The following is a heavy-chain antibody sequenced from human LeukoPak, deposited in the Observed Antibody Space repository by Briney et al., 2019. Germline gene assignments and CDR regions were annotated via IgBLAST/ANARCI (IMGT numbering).Heavy chain of an antibody. Sequence: GGSLRLSCAASGFTVSSNYNSWVRQVPGKGLEWVSVIYSGGRTYYADSVEGRFTISRHSSKNTVYLQMNSLRVEDTAVYYCARLKYQLIFDYWGQGTLVTVSS. CDR3: ARLKYQLIFDY. CDR2: IYSGGRT. J-gene: IGHJ4*02. V-gene: IGHV3-53*04. D-gene: IGHD2-2*01. CDR1: GFTVSSNY.